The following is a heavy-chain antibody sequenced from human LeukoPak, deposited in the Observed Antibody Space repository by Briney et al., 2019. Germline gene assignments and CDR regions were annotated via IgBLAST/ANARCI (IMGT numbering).Heavy chain of an antibody. CDR3: ASGFRGY. CDR2: ISSSSSTI. Sequence: PGRSLSLSCLASGVTFGSYSMDWVRPPAGKGLEWVSYISSSSSTIYYADSVKGRFTISRDNAKNSLYLQMNSLRAEDTAVYYCASGFRGYWGQGTLVTVSS. V-gene: IGHV3-48*04. J-gene: IGHJ4*02. CDR1: GVTFGSYS.